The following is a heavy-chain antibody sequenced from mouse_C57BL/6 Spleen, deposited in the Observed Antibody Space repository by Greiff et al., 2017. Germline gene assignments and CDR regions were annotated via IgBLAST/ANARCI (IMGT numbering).Heavy chain of an antibody. D-gene: IGHD2-4*01. Sequence: QVQLQQSGPELVKPGASVKISCKASGYAFSSSWMNWVKQRPGKGLEWIGRIYPGDGDTNYNGKFKGKATLTADKSSSTAYMQRSSLTSEDSAVYFCARDARAVYYDYGGFAYWGQGTLVTVSA. CDR3: ARDARAVYYDYGGFAY. CDR1: GYAFSSSW. J-gene: IGHJ3*01. V-gene: IGHV1-82*01. CDR2: IYPGDGDT.